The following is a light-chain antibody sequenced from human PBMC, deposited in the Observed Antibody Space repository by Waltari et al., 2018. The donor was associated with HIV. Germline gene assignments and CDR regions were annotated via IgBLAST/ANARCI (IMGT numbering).Light chain of an antibody. CDR1: ERLLYSDGNTY. V-gene: IGKV2-30*01. Sequence: DVVLTQSPLSLPVTLDRPASISARSLERLLYSDGNTYLNWFQQRPGQSPRRLIYNVSNRDSGVPDRFSGNGSGTDFTLEISRVEAEDVGIYYCMQATHWPAPWTFGQGTKVEIK. CDR3: MQATHWPAPWT. J-gene: IGKJ1*01. CDR2: NVS.